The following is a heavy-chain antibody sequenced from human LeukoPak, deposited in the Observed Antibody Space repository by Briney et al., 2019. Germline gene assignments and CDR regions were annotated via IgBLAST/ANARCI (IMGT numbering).Heavy chain of an antibody. CDR2: MNPNSGNT. V-gene: IGHV1-8*01. CDR3: AIGYCRGGSCDDEPGDAFDI. Sequence: ASVKVSCKASGYTFTSYDINWVRQATGQGLEWMGWMNPNSGNTGYAQKFQGRVTMTRNTSISSAYMELSSLRSDDTAVYYCAIGYCRGGSCDDEPGDAFDIWGQGTMVAVSS. D-gene: IGHD2-15*01. CDR1: GYTFTSYD. J-gene: IGHJ3*02.